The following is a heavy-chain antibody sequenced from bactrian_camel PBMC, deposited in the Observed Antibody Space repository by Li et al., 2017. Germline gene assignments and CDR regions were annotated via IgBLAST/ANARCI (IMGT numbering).Heavy chain of an antibody. V-gene: IGHV3S1*01. CDR2: IYTDIGPT. Sequence: HVQLVESGGGSVQAGGSLRLSCAASGDNAYCMGWFRQAQGQGREGVVRIYTDIGPTYYSDSVKGRFTISQAKAKRTVYLRVDSLKPEDTGMYYCAADFWLASYYMSLGVKSSDPRYWGQGTQVTVS. CDR1: GDNAYC. CDR3: AADFWLASYYMSLGVKSSDPRY. J-gene: IGHJ4*01. D-gene: IGHD1*01.